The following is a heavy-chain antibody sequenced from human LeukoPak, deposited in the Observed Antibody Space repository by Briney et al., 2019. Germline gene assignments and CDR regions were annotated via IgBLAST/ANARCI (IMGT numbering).Heavy chain of an antibody. V-gene: IGHV3-21*01. D-gene: IGHD3-22*01. J-gene: IGHJ1*01. Sequence: GGSLRLSCAASGFTFSSYSMNWVRQAPGKGLEWVSSISSSSSYIYYADSVKGRFTISGDNAKNSLYLQMNSLRVEDTAVYYCARGGYYYDSSGYYSYEYFQHWGQGTLVTVSS. CDR3: ARGGYYYDSSGYYSYEYFQH. CDR1: GFTFSSYS. CDR2: ISSSSSYI.